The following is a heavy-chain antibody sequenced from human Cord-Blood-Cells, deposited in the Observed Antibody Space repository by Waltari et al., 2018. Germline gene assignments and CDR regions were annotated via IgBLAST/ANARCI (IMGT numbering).Heavy chain of an antibody. D-gene: IGHD6-13*01. Sequence: QVQLQESGPGLVKPSGTLSLTCAVSGGSISSSNWWSWVRQPPGKGLEWIGEIHHSGVTNYNPALKSRVTISVDKSKNQFSLKLSSVTAADTAVYYCARDVYSSSWYWFDPWGQGTLVTVSS. J-gene: IGHJ5*02. CDR1: GGSISSSNW. V-gene: IGHV4-4*02. CDR3: ARDVYSSSWYWFDP. CDR2: IHHSGVT.